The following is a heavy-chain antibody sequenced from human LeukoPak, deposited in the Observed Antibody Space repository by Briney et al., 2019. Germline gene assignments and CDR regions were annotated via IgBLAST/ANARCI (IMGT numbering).Heavy chain of an antibody. V-gene: IGHV3-49*03. Sequence: GRSLRLSCTASGFTFGDYAMSWFRQAPGKGLEWVGVIRSKAYGGTTDYAASVKGRFTISRDDSKSIAYLQMNSLKTEDTGVYLCVRYTTTSRYTYFGMDVWGQGTTVTVSS. J-gene: IGHJ6*02. CDR1: GFTFGDYA. CDR3: VRYTTTSRYTYFGMDV. D-gene: IGHD3-16*02. CDR2: IRSKAYGGTT.